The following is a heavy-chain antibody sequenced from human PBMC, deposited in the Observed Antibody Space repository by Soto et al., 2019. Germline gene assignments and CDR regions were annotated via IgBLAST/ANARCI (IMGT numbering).Heavy chain of an antibody. CDR1: GYTLTKLS. V-gene: IGHV1-24*01. D-gene: IGHD2-21*01. J-gene: IGHJ6*02. CDR2: FDPEDGET. Sequence: ASVKFSCKVFGYTLTKLSMHWVRQAPGKGLEWMGGFDPEDGETTYAQKFQGRVTMTEDTSTDTAYMELSSLRSEDTAVYYCAMAFVVPRLFYYYGMDVWGQGTTVNVSS. CDR3: AMAFVVPRLFYYYGMDV.